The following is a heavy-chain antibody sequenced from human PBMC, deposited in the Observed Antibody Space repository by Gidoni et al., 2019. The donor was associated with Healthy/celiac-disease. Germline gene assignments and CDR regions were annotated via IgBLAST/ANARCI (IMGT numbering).Heavy chain of an antibody. CDR2: IYYSGST. CDR1: GGSISSSSYY. CDR3: ASFFLGYCSGGSCYSSGMDV. Sequence: QLQLQESGPGLVKPSETLSLTCTVSGGSISSSSYYWGWIRQPPGKGLEWIGSIYYSGSTYYNPSLKSRVTISVDTSKNQFSLKLSSVTAADTAVYYCASFFLGYCSGGSCYSSGMDVWGQGTTVTVSS. D-gene: IGHD2-15*01. V-gene: IGHV4-39*01. J-gene: IGHJ6*02.